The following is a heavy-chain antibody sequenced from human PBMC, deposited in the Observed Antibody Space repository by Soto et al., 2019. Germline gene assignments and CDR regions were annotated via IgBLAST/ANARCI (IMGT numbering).Heavy chain of an antibody. CDR3: XXXXTXXXXVLTCDYFDY. V-gene: IGHV3-23*01. J-gene: IGHJ4*02. CDR2: ISDSGGRT. Sequence: PGGSLRLSCVASGFPFSSYSMRWVRQAPGKGLGWVSIISDSGGRTYYADSVKGRFTISRXXSXXTLYLXXNSLRAEDTAVYYXXXXXTXXXXVLTCDYFDYGGQGTLVTVSS. D-gene: IGHD3-10*01. CDR1: GFPFSSYS.